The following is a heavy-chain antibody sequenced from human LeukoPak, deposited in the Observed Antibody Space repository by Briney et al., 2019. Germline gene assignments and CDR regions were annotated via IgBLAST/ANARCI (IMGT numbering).Heavy chain of an antibody. J-gene: IGHJ5*02. V-gene: IGHV1-2*02. Sequence: ASVKVSCKASGYTLTGYYMHWVRQAPGQGLEWMGWIKPNSGGTNYAQKFQGRVIMTTDTSTSTAYMELNRLRPDDTAVYFCARLGGNINSPYGNWFDPWGQGTLVTVSS. CDR1: GYTLTGYY. D-gene: IGHD2/OR15-2a*01. CDR3: ARLGGNINSPYGNWFDP. CDR2: IKPNSGGT.